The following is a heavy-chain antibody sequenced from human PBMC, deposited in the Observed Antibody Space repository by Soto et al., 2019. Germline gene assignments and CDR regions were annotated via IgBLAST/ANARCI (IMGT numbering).Heavy chain of an antibody. CDR3: AKDRNRWLRFDLGY. Sequence: EVQLLESGGGLVQPGGSLRLSCAASGFTFSSYAMSWVRQAPGKGLEWVSSITGSAGSTYYADSVKSRFTISRDNSKNPLYLPMNSLRAEDTAVYSCAKDRNRWLRFDLGYWGQGTLVTVSS. D-gene: IGHD5-12*01. J-gene: IGHJ4*02. V-gene: IGHV3-23*01. CDR1: GFTFSSYA. CDR2: ITGSAGST.